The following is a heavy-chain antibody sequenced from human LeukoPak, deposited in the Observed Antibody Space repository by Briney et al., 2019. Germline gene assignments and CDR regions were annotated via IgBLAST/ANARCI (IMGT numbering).Heavy chain of an antibody. J-gene: IGHJ4*02. D-gene: IGHD6-19*01. CDR3: ARDLMWLVDY. CDR1: GFIFIDYD. V-gene: IGHV3-30*04. CDR2: ISKDAAFM. Sequence: GGSLRLSCAASGFIFIDYDFHWVRQAPGKGLEWLAYISKDAAFMFYADSVRGRFTASRDNSKRTVYLQLNSLRAEDTALYYCARDLMWLVDYWGQGTLVTVSS.